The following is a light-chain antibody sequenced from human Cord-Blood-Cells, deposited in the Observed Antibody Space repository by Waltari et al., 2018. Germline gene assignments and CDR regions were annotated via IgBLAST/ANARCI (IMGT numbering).Light chain of an antibody. V-gene: IGLV2-14*01. CDR3: SSYTSSSTLVV. CDR2: DVS. Sequence: QSALTQPASVSGSPGPSITISCTGTSSDVGGYNYVSWYQQHPGKAPKLMIYDVSNRPSGVSNRFSGSKAGNTASLTISGLQAEDEAYYYCSSYTSSSTLVVFGGGTKLTVL. J-gene: IGLJ2*01. CDR1: SSDVGGYNY.